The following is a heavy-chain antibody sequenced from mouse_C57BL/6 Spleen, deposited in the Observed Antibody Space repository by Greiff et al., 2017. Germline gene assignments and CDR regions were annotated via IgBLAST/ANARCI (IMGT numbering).Heavy chain of an antibody. D-gene: IGHD2-4*01. CDR1: GYAFSSSW. V-gene: IGHV1-82*01. J-gene: IGHJ2*01. CDR2: IYPGDGDT. Sequence: QVQLKQSGPELVKPGASVKISCKASGYAFSSSWMNWVKQRPGKGLEWIGRIYPGDGDTNYNGKFKGKATLTADKSSSTAYMQLSSLTSEDSAVYFCAKIYDYDDYFDYWGQGTTLTVSS. CDR3: AKIYDYDDYFDY.